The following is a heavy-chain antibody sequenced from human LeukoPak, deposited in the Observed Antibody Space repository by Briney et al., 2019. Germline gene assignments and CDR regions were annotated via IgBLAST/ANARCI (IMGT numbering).Heavy chain of an antibody. CDR1: GGSISSYY. Sequence: PSETLSLTCTVSGGSISSYYWSWIRQPAGKGLEWIGRIYTRGSTNDNPSLKSRVTMSVDTSKNQFSLKLSSVTAADTAVYYCARGAKQQLRNYYYYYYMDVWGKGTTVTISS. CDR2: IYTRGST. V-gene: IGHV4-4*07. J-gene: IGHJ6*03. CDR3: ARGAKQQLRNYYYYYYMDV. D-gene: IGHD6-13*01.